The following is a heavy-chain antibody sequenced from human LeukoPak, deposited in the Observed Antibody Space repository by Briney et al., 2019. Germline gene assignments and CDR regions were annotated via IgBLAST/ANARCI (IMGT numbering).Heavy chain of an antibody. V-gene: IGHV3-23*01. CDR3: AREIVGTAGVFDI. CDR1: GFTFSSDA. D-gene: IGHD2-21*01. Sequence: GGSLRLSCAASGFTFSSDAVSWVRQAPGKGLEWVSAISTGGGNTYYADSVKDRFTISRDNYKNTLYLQMNSLRTEDTAVYYCAREIVGTAGVFDIWGQGTMVTVSS. CDR2: ISTGGGNT. J-gene: IGHJ3*02.